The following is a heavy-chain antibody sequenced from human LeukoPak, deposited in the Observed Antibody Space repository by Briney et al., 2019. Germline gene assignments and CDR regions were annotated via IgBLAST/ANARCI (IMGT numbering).Heavy chain of an antibody. CDR1: GFTFSSYW. J-gene: IGHJ3*02. CDR2: INSDGSIT. CDR3: ARDPYGDYVIRPDAFDI. D-gene: IGHD4-17*01. Sequence: GGSLRLSCAASGFTFSSYWMHWVRQAPGKGPVWVSRINSDGSITSYADSVKGRFTISRDNAKNSLYLQMNSLRDEDTAVYYCARDPYGDYVIRPDAFDIWGQGTMVTVSS. V-gene: IGHV3-74*01.